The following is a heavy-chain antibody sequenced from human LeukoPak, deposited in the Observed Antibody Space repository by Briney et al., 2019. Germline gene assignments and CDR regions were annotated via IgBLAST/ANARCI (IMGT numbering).Heavy chain of an antibody. Sequence: SETLSLTCAVYGGSFSGYYWSWIRQPPGKGLEWIGEINHSGSTNYNPSLKSRVTISVDTSKNQFSLKLSSVTAADTAVYYCARGGRPTYYYGSGNPTYFDYWGQGTLVTVSS. D-gene: IGHD3-10*01. CDR1: GGSFSGYY. V-gene: IGHV4-34*01. CDR3: ARGGRPTYYYGSGNPTYFDY. J-gene: IGHJ4*02. CDR2: INHSGST.